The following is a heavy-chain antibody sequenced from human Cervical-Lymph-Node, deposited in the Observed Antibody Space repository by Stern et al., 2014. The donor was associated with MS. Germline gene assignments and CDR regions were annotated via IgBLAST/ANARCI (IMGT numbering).Heavy chain of an antibody. CDR1: GFTFSSSG. V-gene: IGHV3-33*01. CDR2: IWYDGSNR. D-gene: IGHD4-23*01. J-gene: IGHJ1*01. CDR3: AREGGNTAEYFQH. Sequence: VHLVESGGGVVQPGRSLRLSCAVSGFTFSSSGMHWVRQAPGKGLEWLAIIWYDGSNRYYADSVKGRFTISRDNSKNTLYLQMNSLRAEDTAVYYCAREGGNTAEYFQHWGQGTLVTVSS.